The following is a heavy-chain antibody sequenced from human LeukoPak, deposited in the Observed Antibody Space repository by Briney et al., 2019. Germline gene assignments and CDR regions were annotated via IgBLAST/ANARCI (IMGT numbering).Heavy chain of an antibody. V-gene: IGHV4-59*12. J-gene: IGHJ3*02. CDR2: IYYSGST. Sequence: SETLSLTCTVSGGSISTYYWSWIRQPPGKGLEWIGYIYYSGSTNYNPSLKSRVTISVDTSKNQFSLKLNSVTAADTAVYYCARDADYGDYVGAFDIWGQGTMVTVSS. D-gene: IGHD4-17*01. CDR1: GGSISTYY. CDR3: ARDADYGDYVGAFDI.